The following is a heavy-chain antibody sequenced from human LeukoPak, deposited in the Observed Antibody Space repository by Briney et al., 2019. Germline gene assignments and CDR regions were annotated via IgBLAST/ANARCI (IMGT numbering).Heavy chain of an antibody. Sequence: GASVKVSCKASGYTFTGYYMHWVRQAPGQGLEWMGWINPNSGGTNYAQKFQGRVTMTRDTSISTAYMDLSSLRSEDTAVYYCATQTRGYNYGNLEQLDYWGQGTLVTVSS. V-gene: IGHV1-2*02. CDR1: GYTFTGYY. J-gene: IGHJ4*02. D-gene: IGHD5-18*01. CDR2: INPNSGGT. CDR3: ATQTRGYNYGNLEQLDY.